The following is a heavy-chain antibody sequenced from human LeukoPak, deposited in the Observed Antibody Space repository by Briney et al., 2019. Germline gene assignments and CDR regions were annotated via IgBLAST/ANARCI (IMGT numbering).Heavy chain of an antibody. D-gene: IGHD2/OR15-2a*01. CDR2: INWNGGST. CDR1: GFSFDDYG. J-gene: IGHJ5*02. V-gene: IGHV3-20*04. Sequence: TGGSLRLSCAASGFSFDDYGMSWVRQVPGKGLEWVSSINWNGGSTGYADSVKGRFTISRDNAKNSLYLQMNSLRADDTAVYYCVRIPNSANFPNWFDPWGQGTLVTVSS. CDR3: VRIPNSANFPNWFDP.